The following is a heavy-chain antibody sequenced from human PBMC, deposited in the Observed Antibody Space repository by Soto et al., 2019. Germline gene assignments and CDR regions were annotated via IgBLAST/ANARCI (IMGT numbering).Heavy chain of an antibody. CDR3: ARAPERDVTTKLVDAFDI. V-gene: IGHV3-21*01. J-gene: IGHJ3*02. Sequence: EVQLVESGGGLVKPGGSLRLSCAASGFTFSSYSMNWVRQAPGTGLEWVSSISSSSSYIYYADSVKGRFTISSDHAKNSLYLQMNSLRAEDTAVYYCARAPERDVTTKLVDAFDIWGQGTMVTVSS. CDR1: GFTFSSYS. CDR2: ISSSSSYI. D-gene: IGHD4-17*01.